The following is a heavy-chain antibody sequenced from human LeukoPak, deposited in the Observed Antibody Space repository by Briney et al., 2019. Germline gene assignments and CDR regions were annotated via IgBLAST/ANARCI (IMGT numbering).Heavy chain of an antibody. V-gene: IGHV3-48*02. CDR2: ISSGSSTI. D-gene: IGHD5-12*01. CDR3: AREDIGMDV. CDR1: GFTFSSYS. Sequence: TGGSLRLSCAASGFTFSSYSMNWVRQAPGKGLEWFPYISSGSSTIYYADSVKGRFTISRDNGKNSLYLQMNSLRDEDTAVYYCAREDIGMDVWGQGTTVTVSS. J-gene: IGHJ6*02.